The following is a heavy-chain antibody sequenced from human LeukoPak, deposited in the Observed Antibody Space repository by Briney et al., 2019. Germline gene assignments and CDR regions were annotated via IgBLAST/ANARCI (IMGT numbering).Heavy chain of an antibody. CDR3: AAMGYFDQSVDY. CDR2: IYYSGST. J-gene: IGHJ4*02. D-gene: IGHD3-9*01. V-gene: IGHV4-59*01. Sequence: SETLSLTCTVSGGSISSYYWSWIRQPPGKGLEWIGYIYYSGSTNYNPSLKSRVTISVDTSKNQFSLKLSSVTAADTAVYYCAAMGYFDQSVDYWGQGTLVTVSS. CDR1: GGSISSYY.